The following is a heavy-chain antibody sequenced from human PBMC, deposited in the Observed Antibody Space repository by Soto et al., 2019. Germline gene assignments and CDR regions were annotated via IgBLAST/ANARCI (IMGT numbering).Heavy chain of an antibody. CDR3: ARRIVVVVAATRGVASWFDP. Sequence: QLQLQESGPGLVKPSETLSLTCTVSGGSISSSSYYWGWIRQPPGKGLEWIGSIYYSGSTYYNPSHKSRVTISVDTSKNQFSLKLSSVTAADTAVYYCARRIVVVVAATRGVASWFDPWGQGTLVTVSS. CDR1: GGSISSSSYY. CDR2: IYYSGST. J-gene: IGHJ5*02. V-gene: IGHV4-39*01. D-gene: IGHD2-15*01.